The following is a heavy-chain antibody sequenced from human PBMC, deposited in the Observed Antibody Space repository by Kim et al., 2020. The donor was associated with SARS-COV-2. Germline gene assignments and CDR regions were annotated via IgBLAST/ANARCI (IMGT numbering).Heavy chain of an antibody. CDR3: ARASIAVAGCDY. Sequence: SETLSLTCAVYGGSFSGYYWSWIRQPPGKGLEWIGEINHSGSTNYNPSLKSRVTISVDTSKNQFSLKLSSVTAADTAVYYCARASIAVAGCDYWGQGTLVTVSS. D-gene: IGHD6-19*01. CDR1: GGSFSGYY. V-gene: IGHV4-34*01. J-gene: IGHJ4*02. CDR2: INHSGST.